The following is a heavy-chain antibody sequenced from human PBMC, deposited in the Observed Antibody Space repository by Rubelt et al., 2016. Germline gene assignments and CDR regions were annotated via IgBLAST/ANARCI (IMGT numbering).Heavy chain of an antibody. CDR1: GGSINNYY. V-gene: IGHV4-59*01. CDR3: AGGRSVSCGSSLFDY. CDR2: IYYSGST. D-gene: IGHD2-15*01. Sequence: QVQLQESGPGLVKPSETLSLTCIVSGGSINNYYWSWVRQPPGKGLEWIGFIYYSGSTSYNPSFKSRVTISVDTSKNQFSLKVNFGTGGDTAVYYCAGGRSVSCGSSLFDYWGQGTLVTVSS. J-gene: IGHJ4*02.